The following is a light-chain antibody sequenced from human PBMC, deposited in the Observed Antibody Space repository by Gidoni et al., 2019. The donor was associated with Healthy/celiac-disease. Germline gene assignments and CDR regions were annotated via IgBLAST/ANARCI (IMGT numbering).Light chain of an antibody. CDR1: NIGSKN. J-gene: IGLJ2*01. Sequence: SYELPQPLSVSVALGQTARITCGGNNIGSKNVHWYQQKPGQAPVLVIYRDSNRPSGIHERFSGSNAGNTATLTISRAQAGDEADYYCQVWDSSTAEVVFGGGTKLTVL. CDR2: RDS. V-gene: IGLV3-9*01. CDR3: QVWDSSTAEVV.